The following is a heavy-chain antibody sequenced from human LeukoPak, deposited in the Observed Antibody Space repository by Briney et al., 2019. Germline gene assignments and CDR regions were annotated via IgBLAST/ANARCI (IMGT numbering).Heavy chain of an antibody. CDR2: IWSDGLNK. V-gene: IGHV3-33*01. Sequence: GGSLRPSCAASGFIFSTYGMHWVRQAPGKGLEWVAVIWSDGLNKDYADSVKGRFTISRDNSKNTLYLQMNTLRSEDTALYYCARNSAARFYYYYYMDVWGKGTTVTVSS. CDR3: ARNSAARFYYYYYMDV. D-gene: IGHD2-15*01. CDR1: GFIFSTYG. J-gene: IGHJ6*03.